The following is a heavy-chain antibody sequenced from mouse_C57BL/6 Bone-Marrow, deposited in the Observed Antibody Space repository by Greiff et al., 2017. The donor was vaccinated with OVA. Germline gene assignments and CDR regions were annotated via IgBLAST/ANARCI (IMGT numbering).Heavy chain of an antibody. J-gene: IGHJ1*03. Sequence: LQESGAELVRPGASVTLSCKASGYTFTDYEMHWVKQTPATDLERIGALDPETGGTAYTQKFKGKAILTADKSSSTAYMELRSLTSEDSAVYYCTLITTVPYWYFDVWGTGTTVTVSS. D-gene: IGHD1-1*01. CDR3: TLITTVPYWYFDV. CDR1: GYTFTDYE. V-gene: IGHV1-15*01. CDR2: LDPETGGT.